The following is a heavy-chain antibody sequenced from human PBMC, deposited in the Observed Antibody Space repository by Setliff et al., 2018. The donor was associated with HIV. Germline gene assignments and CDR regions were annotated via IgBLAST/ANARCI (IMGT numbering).Heavy chain of an antibody. V-gene: IGHV4-31*03. CDR3: ARGFDYVQRPPLYYFDY. CDR2: IYYSGNP. Sequence: PSETLSLTCTVSGGSISSGYYYWSWVRQHPGKGLEWIGYIYYSGNPFYNPSLRSRVTISLDTSKNQFSLKLSSVTAADTAVYYCARGFDYVQRPPLYYFDYWGQGTLVTVSS. J-gene: IGHJ4*02. CDR1: GGSISSGYYY. D-gene: IGHD3-10*02.